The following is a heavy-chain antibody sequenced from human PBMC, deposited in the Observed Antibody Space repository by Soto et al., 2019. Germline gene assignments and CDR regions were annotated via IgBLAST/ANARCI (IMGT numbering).Heavy chain of an antibody. CDR1: GYTFTNYT. CDR2: INAGNGDT. J-gene: IGHJ4*02. V-gene: IGHV1-3*01. D-gene: IGHD3-3*01. CDR3: AKSSYDFWSGYLDY. Sequence: GASVKVCCKASGYTFTNYTMHWVRQATGQRLEWMGWINAGNGDTKYSQKFQGRVTITRDTSASTAYMELSSLRSEDTAVYYCAKSSYDFWSGYLDYWGQGTLVTVSS.